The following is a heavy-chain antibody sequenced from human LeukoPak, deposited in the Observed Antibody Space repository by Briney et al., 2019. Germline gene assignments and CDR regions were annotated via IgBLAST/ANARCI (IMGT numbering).Heavy chain of an antibody. V-gene: IGHV3-23*01. D-gene: IGHD2-21*02. CDR1: GFTFSNYA. Sequence: GGSLRLSCAASGFTFSNYAMSWVRQAPGKGLEWVSSMSGSGGSTYYADSVKGRFTISRDNSKNTLYLQMNNLRAEDTAVYYCASDSYSPEYFQHWGQGTLVTVSS. CDR2: MSGSGGST. CDR3: ASDSYSPEYFQH. J-gene: IGHJ1*01.